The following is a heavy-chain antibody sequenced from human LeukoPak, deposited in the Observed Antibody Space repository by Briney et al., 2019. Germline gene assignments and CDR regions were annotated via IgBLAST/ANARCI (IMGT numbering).Heavy chain of an antibody. D-gene: IGHD6-19*01. CDR2: ICTLADT. J-gene: IGHJ3*01. CDR1: GFTFGTYD. V-gene: IGHV3-13*01. CDR3: ARGKNGRQSLAGRRVGPYDA. Sequence: GGSLRLSCAASGFTFGTYDMHWVRHVTGKGLEWVSGICTLADTYYADSGRGRFTISRENVKNSVHLQMNSLRGGDTAMYYCARGKNGRQSLAGRRVGPYDAWGQGTMVTVSS.